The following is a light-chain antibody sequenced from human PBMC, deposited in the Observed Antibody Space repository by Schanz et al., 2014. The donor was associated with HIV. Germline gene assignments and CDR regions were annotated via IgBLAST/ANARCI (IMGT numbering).Light chain of an antibody. CDR3: AAWDDSLTGVV. V-gene: IGLV1-44*01. CDR2: SDN. Sequence: QAVVTQPPSASGTPGQRVTISCSGSSSNIGSNTVNWYHPLPGSAPQLLIYSDNQRPSRVPDRFFGSKSGTSASLAISGLQSEDEADYYCAAWDDSLTGVVFGGGTKLTVL. J-gene: IGLJ2*01. CDR1: SSNIGSNT.